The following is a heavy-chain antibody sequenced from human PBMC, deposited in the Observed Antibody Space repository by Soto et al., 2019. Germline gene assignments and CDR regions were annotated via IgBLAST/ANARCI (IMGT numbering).Heavy chain of an antibody. Sequence: GGSLRLSCAASGFTSSHYGIHWVRQAPGKGLEWLAVISYDGSNKHYADSVKGRFTVSRDNSKNTLYLQMNSLRAEDTAVYFCARYSGKYQGPIDYWGQGTLVTVSS. CDR1: GFTSSHYG. CDR2: ISYDGSNK. J-gene: IGHJ4*02. D-gene: IGHD1-26*01. CDR3: ARYSGKYQGPIDY. V-gene: IGHV3-30*03.